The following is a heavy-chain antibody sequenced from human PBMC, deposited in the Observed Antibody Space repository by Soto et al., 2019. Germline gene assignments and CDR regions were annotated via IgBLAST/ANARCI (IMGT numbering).Heavy chain of an antibody. CDR1: GFTFTNSA. CDR3: ARDLAVAGTPPYYYYGMDV. CDR2: IVVGSGNT. Sequence: GASVKVSCKASGFTFTNSAVQWVRQARGQRLEWIGWIVVGSGNTNYAQKFQERVTITRDMSTSTAYMEPSSLRSEDTAVYYCARDLAVAGTPPYYYYGMDVWGQGTTVTVSS. V-gene: IGHV1-58*01. D-gene: IGHD6-19*01. J-gene: IGHJ6*02.